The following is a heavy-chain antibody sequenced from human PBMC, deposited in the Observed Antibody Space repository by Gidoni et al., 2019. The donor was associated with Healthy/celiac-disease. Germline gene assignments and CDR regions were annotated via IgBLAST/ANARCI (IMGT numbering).Heavy chain of an antibody. CDR2: IYTSGST. J-gene: IGHJ6*03. CDR3: ARATYSSSWAGYYYYYMDV. CDR1: GGSISSGSYY. V-gene: IGHV4-61*02. D-gene: IGHD6-13*01. Sequence: PGLVKPSQTLSLTCTVSGGSISSGSYYWSWIRQPAGKGLEWIGRIYTSGSTNYNPSLESRVTISVDTSKNQCSLKLSSVTAADTAVYYCARATYSSSWAGYYYYYMDVWGKGTTVTVSS.